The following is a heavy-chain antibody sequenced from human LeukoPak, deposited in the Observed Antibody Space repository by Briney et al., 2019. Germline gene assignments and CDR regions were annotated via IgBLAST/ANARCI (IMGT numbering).Heavy chain of an antibody. J-gene: IGHJ4*02. CDR2: VSGGGDRT. CDR1: GFTFSTHV. CDR3: ARGGPVHYYDSSGYYPM. V-gene: IGHV3-23*01. Sequence: GGSLRLSCAAPGFTFSTHVMSWVRQAPGKGLEGVSGVSGGGDRTYYADSVKGRFTISRDNAKNSLYLQMNSLRAEDTAVYYCARGGPVHYYDSSGYYPMWGQGTLVTVSS. D-gene: IGHD3-22*01.